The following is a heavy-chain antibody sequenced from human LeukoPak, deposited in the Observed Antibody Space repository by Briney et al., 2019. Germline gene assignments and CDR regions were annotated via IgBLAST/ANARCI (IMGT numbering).Heavy chain of an antibody. Sequence: SVKVSCKASGGTLSRYAISWVRQAPGQGPEWMGGIIPIFGTTNYTQKFQGRVTITADESTSTAYMEPSSLRSEDMAVYYCARIVGIASRGYFDYWGQGTLVTVSS. CDR3: ARIVGIASRGYFDY. CDR1: GGTLSRYA. CDR2: IIPIFGTT. V-gene: IGHV1-69*13. J-gene: IGHJ4*02. D-gene: IGHD3-10*01.